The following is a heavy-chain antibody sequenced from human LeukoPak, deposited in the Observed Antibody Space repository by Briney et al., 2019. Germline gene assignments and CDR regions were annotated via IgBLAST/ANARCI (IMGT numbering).Heavy chain of an antibody. CDR1: GFTFSSYA. D-gene: IGHD3-22*01. Sequence: GGSLRLSCAASGFTFSSYAMHWVRQAPGKGLEWVAVISYDGSNKYYADSVKGRFTISRDNSKNTLYLQMNSLRAEDTAVYYCARETYYYDNLVDYWGQGTLVTVSS. CDR2: ISYDGSNK. V-gene: IGHV3-30*04. CDR3: ARETYYYDNLVDY. J-gene: IGHJ4*02.